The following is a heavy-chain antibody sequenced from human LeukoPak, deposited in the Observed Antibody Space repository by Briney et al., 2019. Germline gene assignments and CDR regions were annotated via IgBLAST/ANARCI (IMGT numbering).Heavy chain of an antibody. CDR3: AGVPTKDYGDYYYGMDV. CDR2: ISAYNGNT. V-gene: IGHV1-18*01. Sequence: ASVKVSCKASGYTFTSYGISWVRQAPGQGLEWMGWISAYNGNTNYALKLQGRVTMTTDTSTSTAYMELRSLRSDDTAVYYCAGVPTKDYGDYYYGMDVWGQGTTVTVSS. J-gene: IGHJ6*02. D-gene: IGHD4-17*01. CDR1: GYTFTSYG.